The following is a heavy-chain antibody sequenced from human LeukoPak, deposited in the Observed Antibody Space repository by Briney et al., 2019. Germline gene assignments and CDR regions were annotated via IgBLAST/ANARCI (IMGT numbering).Heavy chain of an antibody. CDR1: GGSISSSNYY. Sequence: SETLSLTCTVSGGSISSSNYYWGWIRQPPGKGLEWIGYIYHSGSTYYNPSLKSRVTISVDRSKNQFSLKLSSVTAADTAVYYCARGGFGYYDSSGYLDYWGQGTLVTVSS. J-gene: IGHJ4*02. CDR3: ARGGFGYYDSSGYLDY. CDR2: IYHSGST. V-gene: IGHV4-39*07. D-gene: IGHD3-22*01.